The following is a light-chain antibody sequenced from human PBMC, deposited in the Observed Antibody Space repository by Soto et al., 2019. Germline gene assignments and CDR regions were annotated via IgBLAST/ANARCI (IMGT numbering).Light chain of an antibody. CDR1: QSVRNN. Sequence: EIMMTQSPATLSVSPGERATLSCRASQSVRNNLAWYQHKPGQVPRLLIYYASTRATGIPARFSGSVSGTEFTLTISSLQSEYVAVYYCQQYNNWPPITFGQGKRLEIK. V-gene: IGKV3-15*01. CDR2: YAS. J-gene: IGKJ5*01. CDR3: QQYNNWPPIT.